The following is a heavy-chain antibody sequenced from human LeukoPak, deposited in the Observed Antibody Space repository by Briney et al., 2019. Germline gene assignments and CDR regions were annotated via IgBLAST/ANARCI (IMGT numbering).Heavy chain of an antibody. CDR3: AKDAYNYYDTSGYYS. J-gene: IGHJ4*02. CDR2: INWNGGSV. V-gene: IGHV3-9*01. CDR1: GFSFDDYA. D-gene: IGHD3-22*01. Sequence: PGGSLRLSCVVSGFSFDDYAMHWVRQAPGEGLEWVSGINWNGGSVGYADSVKGRFTISRDNAKNSLYLQMNSLRAEDTALYYCAKDAYNYYDTSGYYSWGQGTQVTVSS.